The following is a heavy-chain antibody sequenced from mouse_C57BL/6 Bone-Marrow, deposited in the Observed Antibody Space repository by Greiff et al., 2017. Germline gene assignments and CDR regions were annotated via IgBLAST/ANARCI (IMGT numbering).Heavy chain of an antibody. CDR1: GFTFSSYG. J-gene: IGHJ4*01. CDR3: ARRDYYSNFYAMDG. V-gene: IGHV5-6*02. Sequence: EVKLQESGGDLVKPGGSLKLSCAASGFTFSSYGMSWVRQTPDKRLEWVATISSGGSYTYYPDSVKGRFTISRDNAKNTLYLQMSSLKSEDTAMYYCARRDYYSNFYAMDGWGQGTSVTVSS. CDR2: ISSGGSYT. D-gene: IGHD2-5*01.